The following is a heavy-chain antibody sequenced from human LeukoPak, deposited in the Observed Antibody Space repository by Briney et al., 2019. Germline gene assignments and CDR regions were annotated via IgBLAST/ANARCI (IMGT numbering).Heavy chain of an antibody. CDR1: GASISSSY. CDR2: IYYSGTT. J-gene: IGHJ4*02. D-gene: IGHD2-15*01. Sequence: PSPSLSLTCTLAGASISSSYRSSVRHPPGNGLEWLGYIYYSGTTDSNPSLKSRVTISVDTSKNQISLKLSSVTAADTAVYYCARTYCRGGSCHFDYWGQGTLVTVSS. V-gene: IGHV4-59*08. CDR3: ARTYCRGGSCHFDY.